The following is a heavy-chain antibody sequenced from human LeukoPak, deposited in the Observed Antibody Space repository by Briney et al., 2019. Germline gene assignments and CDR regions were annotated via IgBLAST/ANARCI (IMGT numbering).Heavy chain of an antibody. D-gene: IGHD3-22*01. V-gene: IGHV4-39*07. CDR1: GGSISDTGYH. CDR3: ARWGRDYYDTSGRNWFDP. J-gene: IGHJ5*02. CDR2: IYYSGST. Sequence: SETLSLTCTVSGGSISDTGYHWGWIRQPPGKGLDWIGSIYYSGSTYHNPSLKNRVTISVDTSKDQFSLKLSSVTAADTAVYYCARWGRDYYDTSGRNWFDPWGQGTLVTVSS.